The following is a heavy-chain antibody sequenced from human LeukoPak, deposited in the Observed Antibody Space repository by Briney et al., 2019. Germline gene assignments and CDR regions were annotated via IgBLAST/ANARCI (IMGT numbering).Heavy chain of an antibody. Sequence: SVKVSCKASGGTFSNYAISWVRQAPGQGLEWMGGIIPIFGTANYAQKFRGRVTITADKSTRTAYMELSSLRSEDTAVYYCASGDYGDYSDYWGQGTLVTVSS. J-gene: IGHJ4*02. CDR3: ASGDYGDYSDY. CDR1: GGTFSNYA. D-gene: IGHD4-17*01. V-gene: IGHV1-69*06. CDR2: IIPIFGTA.